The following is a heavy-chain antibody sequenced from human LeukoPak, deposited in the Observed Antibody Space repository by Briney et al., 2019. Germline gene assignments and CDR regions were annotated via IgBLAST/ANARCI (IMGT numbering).Heavy chain of an antibody. CDR2: INWNGGST. V-gene: IGHV3-20*04. J-gene: IGHJ4*02. CDR3: AREGGYCSGGSCYRPFDY. D-gene: IGHD2-15*01. Sequence: PGGSLRLSCAASGFTFDDYGMSWVRQAPGKGLEWVSGINWNGGSTGYADSVKGRFTISRDNAKNSLYLQMNGLRAEDTALYYCAREGGYCSGGSCYRPFDYWGQGTLVTVSS. CDR1: GFTFDDYG.